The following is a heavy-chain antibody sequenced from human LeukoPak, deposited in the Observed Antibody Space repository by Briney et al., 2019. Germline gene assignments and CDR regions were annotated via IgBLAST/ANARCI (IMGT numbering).Heavy chain of an antibody. J-gene: IGHJ2*01. CDR1: GYTFTGYY. CDR3: ARESAVVIPSWYFDL. Sequence: ASVKVSCKASGYTFTGYYMHWVRQAPGQGLEWMGWINPNSGGTNYAQKFQGRVTMTRDTSISTAYMELSRLRSDDTAVYYCARESAVVIPSWYFDLWGRGTLVTVSS. V-gene: IGHV1-2*02. D-gene: IGHD3-22*01. CDR2: INPNSGGT.